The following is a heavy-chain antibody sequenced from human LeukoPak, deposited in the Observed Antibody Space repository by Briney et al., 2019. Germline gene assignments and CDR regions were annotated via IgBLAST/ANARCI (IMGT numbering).Heavy chain of an antibody. V-gene: IGHV1-2*02. CDR1: GYTFTSYG. J-gene: IGHJ4*02. CDR3: ARSTIVVVVAATYSY. CDR2: INPNSGGT. Sequence: ASVKVSCKASGYTFTSYGLSWVRQAPGQGLEWMGWINPNSGGTNYAQKFQGRVTMTRDTSISTAYMELSRLRSDDTAVYYCARSTIVVVVAATYSYWGQGTLVTVSS. D-gene: IGHD2-15*01.